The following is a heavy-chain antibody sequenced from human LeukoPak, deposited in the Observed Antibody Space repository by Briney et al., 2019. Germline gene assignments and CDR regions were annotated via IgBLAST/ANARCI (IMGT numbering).Heavy chain of an antibody. CDR2: INPNSGGT. J-gene: IGHJ4*02. CDR3: AREGYGSGSPY. CDR1: GYTFTGYY. Sequence: GASVKVSCKASGYTFTGYYMHWVRQAPGQGLEWMGWINPNSGGTSYAQKFQGRVTMTRDTSISTAYMELSRLRSDDTAVYYCAREGYGSGSPYWGQGTLVTVSS. V-gene: IGHV1-2*02. D-gene: IGHD3-10*01.